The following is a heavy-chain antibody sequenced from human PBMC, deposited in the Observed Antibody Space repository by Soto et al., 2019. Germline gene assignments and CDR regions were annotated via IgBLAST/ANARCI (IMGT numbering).Heavy chain of an antibody. V-gene: IGHV4-59*01. CDR3: ARSGYSYGRFDL. CDR1: GDSISGYY. D-gene: IGHD5-18*01. CDR2: IYYTGST. J-gene: IGHJ4*02. Sequence: SETLSLTCTVSGDSISGYYWNWIRQPPGKGLEWIGYIYYTGSTDYNPSLKSRVTISLETSKNLFSLKLTSVTATDTAVYYCARSGYSYGRFDLWSQGTLVTVSS.